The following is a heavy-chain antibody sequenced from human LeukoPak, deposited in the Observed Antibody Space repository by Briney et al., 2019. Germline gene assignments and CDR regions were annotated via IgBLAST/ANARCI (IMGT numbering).Heavy chain of an antibody. CDR1: GYTFGDYG. D-gene: IGHD2-21*02. J-gene: IGHJ6*03. CDR3: ARERAEYCGGDCHPPGYYYYYYMDV. Sequence: PGGSLRLSCAASGYTFGDYGMSWVRQVPGKGLEWVSGTNRRGDITGYADFVKGRFTISRDNAKNSLYLQMNSLRAEDTAVYYCARERAEYCGGDCHPPGYYYYYYMDVWGKGTTVTISS. CDR2: TNRRGDIT. V-gene: IGHV3-20*04.